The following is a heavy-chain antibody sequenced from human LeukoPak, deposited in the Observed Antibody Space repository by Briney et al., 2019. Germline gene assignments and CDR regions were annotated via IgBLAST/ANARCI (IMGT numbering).Heavy chain of an antibody. V-gene: IGHV3-21*01. CDR1: GFTFSSYS. J-gene: IGHJ4*02. D-gene: IGHD1-26*01. CDR2: ISSSSSYI. CDR3: ASSPSLGATTSFDY. Sequence: PGGSLRLSCAASGFTFSSYSMNWVRWAPGKGLEWVSSISSSSSYIYYADSVKGRFTISRDNAKNSLYLQMNSLRAEDTAVYYCASSPSLGATTSFDYWGQGTLVTVSS.